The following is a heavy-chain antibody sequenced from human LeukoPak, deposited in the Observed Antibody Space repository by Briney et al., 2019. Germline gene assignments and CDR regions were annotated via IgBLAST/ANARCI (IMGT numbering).Heavy chain of an antibody. CDR3: ARAEHCSRTSCSDAFDI. CDR1: GFTFSSYA. D-gene: IGHD2-2*01. Sequence: GGSLRLSCAASGFTFSSYAMSWVRQAPGKGLEWVSAISGSGGSTYYADSVKGRFTISRDNAKNSLYLQMNSLRAEDTAVYYCARAEHCSRTSCSDAFDIWGQGTMVTVSS. J-gene: IGHJ3*02. V-gene: IGHV3-23*01. CDR2: ISGSGGST.